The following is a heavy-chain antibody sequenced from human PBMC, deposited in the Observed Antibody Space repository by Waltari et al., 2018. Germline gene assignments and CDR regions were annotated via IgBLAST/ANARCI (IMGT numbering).Heavy chain of an antibody. CDR2: GNTSRGGT. CDR3: ARDLVVGSGDY. Sequence: QVHLVQSGAEVKKPGASVKVSCKASGYTFTGYQIHWVRQATGQGLEWMGWGNTSRGGTNSAQKFQARVTITRETSIRTAYMELSRLGSDDTAMYYCARDLVVGSGDYWGQGTLVTVSS. D-gene: IGHD1-26*01. V-gene: IGHV1-2*02. CDR1: GYTFTGYQ. J-gene: IGHJ4*02.